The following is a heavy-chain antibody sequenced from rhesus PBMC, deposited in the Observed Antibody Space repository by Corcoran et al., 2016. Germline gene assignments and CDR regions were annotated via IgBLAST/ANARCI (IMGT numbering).Heavy chain of an antibody. D-gene: IGHD6-13*01. Sequence: EVQLVESGGGLVQPGGSLRLSCAASGFPFSSSALNWVRQASGQGLEWVGRIRSQSNNYETGYAAAGKGRFTISRDDSKNTAYLQMNSLKTEDTAVYYCARGGGATGFDVGGPGVLVTVSS. CDR1: GFPFSSSA. J-gene: IGHJ5-1*01. V-gene: IGHV3-118*01. CDR2: IRSQSNNYET. CDR3: ARGGGATGFDV.